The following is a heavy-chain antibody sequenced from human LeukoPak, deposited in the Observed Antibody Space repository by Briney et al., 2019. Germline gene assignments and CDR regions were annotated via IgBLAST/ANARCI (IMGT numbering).Heavy chain of an antibody. J-gene: IGHJ4*02. CDR1: GGSFSGYY. D-gene: IGHD3-3*01. CDR3: ARGRRRFLEWLLYYYFDY. Sequence: SETLSLTCAVYGGSFSGYYWSWIRQPPGKGLEWIGEINHSGSTNYNPSLKSRVTISVDTSKNQFSLKLSSVTAADTAVYHCARGRRRFLEWLLYYYFDYWGQGTLVTVSS. CDR2: INHSGST. V-gene: IGHV4-34*01.